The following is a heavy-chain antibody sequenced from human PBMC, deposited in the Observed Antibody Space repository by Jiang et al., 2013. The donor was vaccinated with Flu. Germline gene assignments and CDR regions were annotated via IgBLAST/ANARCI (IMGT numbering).Heavy chain of an antibody. J-gene: IGHJ6*02. CDR1: GYTFTGYY. CDR3: ARVVDFFRAVAGTVSYYYGMDV. V-gene: IGHV1-2*02. CDR2: INPNSGGT. D-gene: IGHD6-19*01. Sequence: GAEVKKPGASVKVSCKASGYTFTGYYMHWVRQAPGQGLEWMGWINPNSGGTNYAQKFQGRVTMTRDTSISTAYMELSRLRSDDTAVYYCARVVDFFRAVAGTVSYYYGMDVWGQGTTVTVSS.